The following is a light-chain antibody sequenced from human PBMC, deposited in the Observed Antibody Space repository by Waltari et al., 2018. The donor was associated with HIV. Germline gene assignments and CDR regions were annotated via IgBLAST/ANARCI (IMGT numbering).Light chain of an antibody. CDR2: EGI. CDR1: SSDVGGYTL. J-gene: IGLJ3*02. Sequence: QSALTQPASVSGSPGPSTTISCTGSSSDVGGYTLVSWYQQQPGKAPKLMIFEGINRPSGVSNRFSGSKSGNTASLTISGLQAEDEADYYCCSYAGSSNWVFGGGTKLTVL. CDR3: CSYAGSSNWV. V-gene: IGLV2-23*01.